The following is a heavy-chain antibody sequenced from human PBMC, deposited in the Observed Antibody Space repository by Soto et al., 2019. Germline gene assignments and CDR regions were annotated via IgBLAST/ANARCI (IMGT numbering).Heavy chain of an antibody. CDR2: ISAYHGNT. Sequence: QVQLVQSGAEVKKPGASVKVSCKASGYTFTSYGISWVRQAPGQGLEWMGWISAYHGNTNYAQKLQGRVTMTTDTSTSTAYVELRGLRCDDTAVYYCARGYCSGGSCYRSYWYFDLWGRGTLVTVSS. D-gene: IGHD2-15*01. CDR3: ARGYCSGGSCYRSYWYFDL. V-gene: IGHV1-18*01. J-gene: IGHJ2*01. CDR1: GYTFTSYG.